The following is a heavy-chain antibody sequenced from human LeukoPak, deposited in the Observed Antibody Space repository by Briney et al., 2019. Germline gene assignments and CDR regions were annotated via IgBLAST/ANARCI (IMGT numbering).Heavy chain of an antibody. CDR2: IYYNGNT. CDR1: GGSISSSRYF. CDR3: ARQEEQLVRGAFDL. D-gene: IGHD6-6*01. V-gene: IGHV4-39*01. Sequence: PSETLSLTCFVYGGSISSSRYFWGRIRQPPGKGLEWIGSIYYNGNTYYNPSLKSRVTISVETSKMQFSLKLTSVTAADAALYYCARQEEQLVRGAFDLWGQGTLVTVSS. J-gene: IGHJ3*01.